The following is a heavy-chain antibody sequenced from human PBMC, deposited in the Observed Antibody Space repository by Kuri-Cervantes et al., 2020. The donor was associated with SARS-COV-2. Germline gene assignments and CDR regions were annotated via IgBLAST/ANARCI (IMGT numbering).Heavy chain of an antibody. CDR1: GGSFSTYN. J-gene: IGHJ4*02. CDR2: IYYSGST. D-gene: IGHD2-2*01. CDR3: ARPSAGPAAIDY. V-gene: IGHV4-39*01. Sequence: SETLSLTCAVYGGSFSTYNWNWIRQPPGKGLEWIGSIYYSGSTYYNPSLKSRVTISVDTSKNQFSLKLGSVTAADTAVYYCARPSAGPAAIDYWGQGTLVTVSS.